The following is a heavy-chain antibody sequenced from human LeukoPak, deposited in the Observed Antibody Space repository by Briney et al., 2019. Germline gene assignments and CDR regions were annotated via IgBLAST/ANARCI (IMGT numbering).Heavy chain of an antibody. V-gene: IGHV6-1*01. J-gene: IGHJ6*03. CDR2: TYYRSKWYN. Sequence: SQTLSLTCAISGDTVSSNSAAWNWIRQSPSRGLEWLGRTYYRSKWYNDYAVSVKSRITINPDTSKNQFSLQLNSVTPEDTAVYYCARSVYYYGSGSYYGTYYYYYMDVWGKGTTVTVSS. CDR1: GDTVSSNSAA. D-gene: IGHD3-10*01. CDR3: ARSVYYYGSGSYYGTYYYYYMDV.